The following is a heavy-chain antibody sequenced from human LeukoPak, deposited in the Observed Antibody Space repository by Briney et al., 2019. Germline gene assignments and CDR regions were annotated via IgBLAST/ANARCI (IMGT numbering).Heavy chain of an antibody. CDR3: ARTMGFGELLSYYYGMDV. Sequence: GGSLRLSCAASGFTFSSYGMHWVRQAPGKGLEWVAVISYDGSNKYYADSVKGRFTISRDNAKNSLYLQMNSLRAEDTALYHCARTMGFGELLSYYYGMDVWGKGPRSPSPQ. J-gene: IGHJ6*01. D-gene: IGHD3-10*01. CDR2: ISYDGSNK. V-gene: IGHV3-30*03. CDR1: GFTFSSYG.